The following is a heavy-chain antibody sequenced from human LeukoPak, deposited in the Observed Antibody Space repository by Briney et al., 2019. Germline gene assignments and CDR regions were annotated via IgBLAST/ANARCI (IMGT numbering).Heavy chain of an antibody. CDR1: GVSVSSGSYY. J-gene: IGHJ3*02. CDR3: ARDVVGAHDAFDI. CDR2: IYYSGST. V-gene: IGHV4-61*01. D-gene: IGHD1-26*01. Sequence: SETLSLTCTVSGVSVSSGSYYWSWMRQPPGKGLEWIGYIYYSGSTNYNPSLKSLVTISVDTSKNQFSLKLNSVTAADTAVYYCARDVVGAHDAFDIWGQGTMVTVSS.